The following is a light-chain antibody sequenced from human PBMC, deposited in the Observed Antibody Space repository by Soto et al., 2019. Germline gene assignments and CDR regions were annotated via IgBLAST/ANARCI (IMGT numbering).Light chain of an antibody. CDR2: KAS. J-gene: IGKJ4*01. CDR3: QQYSTYPLT. V-gene: IGKV1-5*03. Sequence: DIQMTQSPSTLSAFVGDRVTITCRASQSINNWLAWYQVRPGRVPKLPIYKASTLESGVSSKFSGSGSGTEFTLTVSSLQADDFATYYCQQYSTYPLTFGGGTTVEIK. CDR1: QSINNW.